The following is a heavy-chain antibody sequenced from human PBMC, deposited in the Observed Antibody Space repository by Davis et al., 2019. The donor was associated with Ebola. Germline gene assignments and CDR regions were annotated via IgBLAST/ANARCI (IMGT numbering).Heavy chain of an antibody. V-gene: IGHV3-73*01. J-gene: IGHJ4*02. CDR2: IRNKANNYAT. CDR3: IRLTGGG. CDR1: GFTFSDSA. Sequence: GGSLRLSCAASGFTFSDSAMHWVRQASGKGLEWVGRIRNKANNYATIYAESVKGRFTFSRDDSKNTAYLQMNSLKSEDTAIYYCIRLTGGGWGQGTLVTVSS. D-gene: IGHD1-14*01.